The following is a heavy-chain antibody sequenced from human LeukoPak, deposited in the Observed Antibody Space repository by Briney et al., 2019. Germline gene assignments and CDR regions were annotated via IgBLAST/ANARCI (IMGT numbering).Heavy chain of an antibody. CDR2: IYSGGNT. CDR1: GFTVSSNH. Sequence: PGGSLRLSCAASGFTVSSNHMSWVRQAPGKGLEWVSGIYSGGNTHYADSVKGRFTISRDNSKNTPFLQMNSLRAEDTAVYYCARGRYSGYVGFPIFDYWGQGTLVTVSS. D-gene: IGHD5-12*01. V-gene: IGHV3-66*01. J-gene: IGHJ4*02. CDR3: ARGRYSGYVGFPIFDY.